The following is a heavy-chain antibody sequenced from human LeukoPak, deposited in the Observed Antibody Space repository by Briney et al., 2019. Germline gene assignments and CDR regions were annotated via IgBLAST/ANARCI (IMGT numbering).Heavy chain of an antibody. CDR2: INPNGGGT. CDR1: GYTFTKYF. CDR3: ARDDYGDLQYFEN. Sequence: ASVKVSCKASGYTFTKYFLHWVRHAPGQGLEWMGWINPNGGGTIYAQKFQGRVTMTRDTSISTAYMEVSRLTSDDTAVYYCARDDYGDLQYFENWGQGTLVTVSS. V-gene: IGHV1-2*02. J-gene: IGHJ4*02. D-gene: IGHD4-17*01.